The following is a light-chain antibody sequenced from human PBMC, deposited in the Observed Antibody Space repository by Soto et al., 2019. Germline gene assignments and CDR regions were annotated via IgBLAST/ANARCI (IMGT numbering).Light chain of an antibody. V-gene: IGKV1-39*01. Sequence: DIQMTQSPSSLSASVGDRVTITCRASQSISSYLNWYQQKPGKAPKLLIYAESSLQSGVPSRFSGSGSGTDFTLTISSLQPEDFATYYCQQSYSTPGFTFGPGTKVDIK. CDR2: AES. J-gene: IGKJ3*01. CDR3: QQSYSTPGFT. CDR1: QSISSY.